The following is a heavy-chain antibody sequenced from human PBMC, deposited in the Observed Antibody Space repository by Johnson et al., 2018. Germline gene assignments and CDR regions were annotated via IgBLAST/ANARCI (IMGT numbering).Heavy chain of an antibody. CDR1: GFSFDDYG. Sequence: EVRLGEAGGGVVRPGGSLRLCCAASGFSFDDYGMSWVRQAPGKGLEWVSGINWKDDSTSYADSVKGRFSISRDNAKNSLYLQMNSLRAEDTALYYCARDIYSSGWSAARDAFDIWGQGTMVTVSS. V-gene: IGHV3-20*04. CDR2: INWKDDST. D-gene: IGHD6-19*01. CDR3: ARDIYSSGWSAARDAFDI. J-gene: IGHJ3*02.